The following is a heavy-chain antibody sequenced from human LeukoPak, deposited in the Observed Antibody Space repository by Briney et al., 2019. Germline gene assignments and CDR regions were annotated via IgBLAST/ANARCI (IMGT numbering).Heavy chain of an antibody. CDR2: INSDGSST. CDR1: GFTFSNYW. J-gene: IGHJ4*02. V-gene: IGHV3-74*01. CDR3: ARGGDTYDILTGYYFAGFDY. Sequence: GGSLRLSCAASGFTFSNYWMHWVRQAPGKGLVWVSRINSDGSSTNYADSVKGRFTISRDNAKNSLYLQMNSLRAEDTAVYYCARGGDTYDILTGYYFAGFDYWGQGTLVTVSS. D-gene: IGHD3-9*01.